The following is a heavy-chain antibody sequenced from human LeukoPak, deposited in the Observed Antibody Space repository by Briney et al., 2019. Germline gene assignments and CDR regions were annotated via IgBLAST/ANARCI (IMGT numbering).Heavy chain of an antibody. D-gene: IGHD6-13*01. V-gene: IGHV4-59*01. CDR1: GGSISSYY. CDR2: IYYSGST. CDR3: ARHSAHSSTNDAFDI. Sequence: SETLSLTCTVSGGSISSYYWSWIRQPPGKGLEWIGYIYYSGSTSYNPSLRSRVTISVDTSKNQFSLKLSSVTAADTAVYYCARHSAHSSTNDAFDIWGQGTMVTVSS. J-gene: IGHJ3*02.